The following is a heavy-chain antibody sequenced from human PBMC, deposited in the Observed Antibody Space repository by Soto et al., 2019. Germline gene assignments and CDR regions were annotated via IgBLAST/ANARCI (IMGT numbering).Heavy chain of an antibody. D-gene: IGHD3-22*01. V-gene: IGHV3-33*01. CDR2: IWNDGSNE. CDR1: GFNFSSYG. J-gene: IGHJ4*02. CDR3: ARAHYGPSGYYFDS. Sequence: PGGSLRLSCEASGFNFSSYGIHWVRQAPGKGLEWVAIIWNDGSNEYYADSVKGRFTISRDNSKNTVYLQVSKLRAADTAIYYCARAHYGPSGYYFDSWGQGTLVTVSS.